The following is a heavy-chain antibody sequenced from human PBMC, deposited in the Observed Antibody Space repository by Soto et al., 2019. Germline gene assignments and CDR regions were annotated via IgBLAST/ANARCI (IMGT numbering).Heavy chain of an antibody. Sequence: QVHLVQSGAEEKKPGASVKLSCKASGYTFTSYAIHWLRQAPGDSLEWMGWINPGNGNTDYSQKFQGRVTITRDTSGXTAYMELSSLRSEDTAVYYCVRVDCNAVYCHFGYYWGQGTLVTVSS. J-gene: IGHJ4*02. CDR3: VRVDCNAVYCHFGYY. CDR2: INPGNGNT. CDR1: GYTFTSYA. V-gene: IGHV1-3*05. D-gene: IGHD2-8*01.